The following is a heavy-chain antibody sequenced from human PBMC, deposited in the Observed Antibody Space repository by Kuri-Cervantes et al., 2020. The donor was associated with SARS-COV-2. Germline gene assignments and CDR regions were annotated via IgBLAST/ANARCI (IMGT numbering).Heavy chain of an antibody. D-gene: IGHD6-19*01. Sequence: ESLKISCAVYGGSFSGYYWSWIRQPPGKGLEWIGEINHSGSTNYNPSLKSRVTVSVDTSKNQFSLKLSSVTAADTAVYYCARASGRYSIDYWGQGTLVTVSS. J-gene: IGHJ4*02. CDR2: INHSGST. CDR1: GGSFSGYY. CDR3: ARASGRYSIDY. V-gene: IGHV4-34*01.